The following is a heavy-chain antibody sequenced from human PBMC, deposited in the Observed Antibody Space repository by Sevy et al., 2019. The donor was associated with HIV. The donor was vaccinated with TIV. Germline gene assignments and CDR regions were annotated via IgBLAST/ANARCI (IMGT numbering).Heavy chain of an antibody. D-gene: IGHD6-19*01. CDR1: GFTFDDYA. CDR3: ANGGRGWGGFDY. CDR2: ISWNSGSI. Sequence: GGCLRLSCAASGFTFDDYAMHWVRQAPGKGLEWVSGISWNSGSIGYADSVKGRFTISRDNAKNSLYLQMNSLRAEDTALYYCANGGRGWGGFDYWGQGTLVTVSS. J-gene: IGHJ4*02. V-gene: IGHV3-9*01.